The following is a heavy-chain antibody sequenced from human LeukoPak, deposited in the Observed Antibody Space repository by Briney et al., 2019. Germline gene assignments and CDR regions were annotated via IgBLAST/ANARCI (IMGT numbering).Heavy chain of an antibody. CDR3: AREESGGYFDY. Sequence: GASVKVSCKASGYSFTNYGISWVRQAPGRGLEWMGLSNPTGSRTNYAQKFRGRVTMTRDTPTTTVYMELSSLRSEDTAVYYCAREESGGYFDYWGQGTLVTVSS. CDR1: GYSFTNYG. J-gene: IGHJ4*02. V-gene: IGHV1-46*01. CDR2: SNPTGSRT. D-gene: IGHD2-8*02.